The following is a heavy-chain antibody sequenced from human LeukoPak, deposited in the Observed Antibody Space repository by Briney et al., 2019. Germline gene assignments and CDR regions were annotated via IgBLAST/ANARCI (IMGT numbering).Heavy chain of an antibody. J-gene: IGHJ5*02. CDR1: GFTFSNSD. CDR3: AKSRLTPHP. V-gene: IGHV3-23*01. Sequence: QSGGSLRLSCAASGFTFSNSDMSWVRQATGKGLEWVSAIGGSGSSTFYADSVKGRFTVSRDNSKNTLYLQMGSLRAEDTAVYYCAKSRLTPHPWGQGTLVTASS. CDR2: IGGSGSST. D-gene: IGHD1-14*01.